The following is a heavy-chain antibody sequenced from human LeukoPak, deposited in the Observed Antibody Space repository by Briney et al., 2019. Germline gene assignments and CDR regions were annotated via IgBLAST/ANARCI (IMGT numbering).Heavy chain of an antibody. J-gene: IGHJ4*02. CDR1: GLTFSTYA. V-gene: IGHV3-23*01. Sequence: PGGSLRLSCAASGLTFSTYAMTWVRQAPGKGLDWVSSIDGSGTGTYYADSVKGRFTMSRDNARNTLFLQMSALRVDDTAMYYCVTDQGHWGQGTLVTVSS. CDR3: VTDQGH. CDR2: IDGSGTGT.